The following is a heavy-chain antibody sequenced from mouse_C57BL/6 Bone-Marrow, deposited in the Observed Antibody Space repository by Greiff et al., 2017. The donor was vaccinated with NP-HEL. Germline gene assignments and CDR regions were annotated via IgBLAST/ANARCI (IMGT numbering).Heavy chain of an antibody. Sequence: EVHLVESGGGLVQSGRSLRLSCATSGFTFSDFYMEWVRQAPGKGLEWIAASRNKANDYTTEYSASVKGRFIVSRDTSQSILYLQMNALRAEDTAIYYCARASYYSNSYWYFDVWGTGTTVTVSS. CDR3: ARASYYSNSYWYFDV. V-gene: IGHV7-1*01. D-gene: IGHD2-5*01. CDR2: SRNKANDYTT. CDR1: GFTFSDFY. J-gene: IGHJ1*03.